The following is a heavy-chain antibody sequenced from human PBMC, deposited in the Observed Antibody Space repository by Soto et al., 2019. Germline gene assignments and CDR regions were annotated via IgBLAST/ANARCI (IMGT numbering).Heavy chain of an antibody. V-gene: IGHV1-3*01. CDR2: INADKGNP. J-gene: IGHJ2*01. Sequence: QVQLVQSGAEVKEPGASVKVSCKASGYTFVSYALHWVRQVPGQRLEWLGWINADKGNPKYSQKFQDRVTITRDTSASTAYMELSSLRSEDTAVYCCARDHSSGGYWYFDLWGRGTLVTVSS. CDR1: GYTFVSYA. CDR3: ARDHSSGGYWYFDL. D-gene: IGHD3-10*01.